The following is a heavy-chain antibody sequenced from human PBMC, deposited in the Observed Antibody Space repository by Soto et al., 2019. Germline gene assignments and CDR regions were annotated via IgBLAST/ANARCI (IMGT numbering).Heavy chain of an antibody. CDR3: ARDQPADSSTYFDY. CDR2: IIPIFGTA. J-gene: IGHJ4*02. D-gene: IGHD6-13*01. V-gene: IGHV1-69*01. CDR1: GGPFSSYA. Sequence: QVQLVQSGAEVKKPGSSVKVSCKASGGPFSSYAISWVRQAPGQGLEWMGGIIPIFGTANYAQKFQCRVTITADESTSTAYMELSSLRSEDTAVYYCARDQPADSSTYFDYWGQGTLVTVSS.